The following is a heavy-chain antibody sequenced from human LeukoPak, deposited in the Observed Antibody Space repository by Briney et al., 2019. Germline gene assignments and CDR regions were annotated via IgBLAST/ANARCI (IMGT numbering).Heavy chain of an antibody. D-gene: IGHD3-10*01. J-gene: IGHJ4*02. CDR3: ARLHNGSARPY. CDR2: IYYSGST. Sequence: SETLSLTCTVSGGSISSYYWSWIRQPPGKGLEWIGYIYYSGSTNYNPSLKSRVTISVDTSKNQFSLKLSSVTAADTAVYYCARLHNGSARPYWGQGTLVAVSS. V-gene: IGHV4-59*12. CDR1: GGSISSYY.